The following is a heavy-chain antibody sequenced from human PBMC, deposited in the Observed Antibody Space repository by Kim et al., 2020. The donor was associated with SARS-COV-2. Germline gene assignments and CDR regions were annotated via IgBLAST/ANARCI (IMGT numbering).Heavy chain of an antibody. Sequence: YYAESVKGRLTISIDNAKNSLYLQMNSLRDEDTAVYYCARSQDVDTARTGWGQGTLVTVSS. J-gene: IGHJ4*02. D-gene: IGHD5-18*01. V-gene: IGHV3-48*02. CDR3: ARSQDVDTARTG.